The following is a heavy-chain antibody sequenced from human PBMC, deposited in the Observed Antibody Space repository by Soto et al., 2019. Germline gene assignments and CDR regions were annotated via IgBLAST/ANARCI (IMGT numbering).Heavy chain of an antibody. CDR3: ARGWWKLPSLSWYFDL. J-gene: IGHJ2*01. D-gene: IGHD2-15*01. Sequence: QVQLVQSGAEVKKPGSSVKVSCKASGGTFSSYAISWVRQAPGQGLEWMGGNIPIFGTENYAQKFQARVMITADQSTCTAYVALCSLSSEDTAAYYCARGWWKLPSLSWYFDLWGRGTLVTVSS. CDR1: GGTFSSYA. CDR2: NIPIFGTE. V-gene: IGHV1-69*01.